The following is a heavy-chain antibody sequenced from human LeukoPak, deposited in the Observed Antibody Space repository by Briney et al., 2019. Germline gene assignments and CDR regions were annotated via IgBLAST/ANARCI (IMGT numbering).Heavy chain of an antibody. V-gene: IGHV3-73*01. D-gene: IGHD2-15*01. CDR2: IRSKANSYAT. CDR3: VRGYSFGPYGMDV. J-gene: IGHJ6*02. Sequence: PGGSLRLSCAASGFTFSGSAMHWVRQASGKGLEWVGRIRSKANSYATAYAASVKGRFTISRDNSKNTLYLQMSSLRAEDTAVYFCVRGYSFGPYGMDVWGQGTTVTVSS. CDR1: GFTFSGSA.